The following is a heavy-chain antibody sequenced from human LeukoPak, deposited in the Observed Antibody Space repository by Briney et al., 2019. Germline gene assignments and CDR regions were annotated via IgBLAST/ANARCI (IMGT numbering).Heavy chain of an antibody. CDR3: AKDQFSSGFEYFQH. CDR2: ISYDGSNK. D-gene: IGHD6-19*01. V-gene: IGHV3-30*18. Sequence: GGSLRLSCAASGFTFSSYGMHWVRQAPGKGLEWVAIISYDGSNKYYADSVKGRFTISRDNSKNTLYLQMNSLRPEDTAVYYCAKDQFSSGFEYFQHWGQGTLVTVSS. CDR1: GFTFSSYG. J-gene: IGHJ1*01.